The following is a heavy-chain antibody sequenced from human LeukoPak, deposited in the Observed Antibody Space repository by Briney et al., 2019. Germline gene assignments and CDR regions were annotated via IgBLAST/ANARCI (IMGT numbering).Heavy chain of an antibody. Sequence: GASVKVSCKASGYTFTSYGISWVRQAPGQGLEWMGWISAYIGNTNYAQKLQGRVTMTTDTSTSTAYMELRSLRSDDTAVYYCARELYYYDSSGYYYGPRVVLDAFDIWGQGTMVTVSS. CDR3: ARELYYYDSSGYYYGPRVVLDAFDI. J-gene: IGHJ3*02. CDR1: GYTFTSYG. V-gene: IGHV1-18*01. D-gene: IGHD3-22*01. CDR2: ISAYIGNT.